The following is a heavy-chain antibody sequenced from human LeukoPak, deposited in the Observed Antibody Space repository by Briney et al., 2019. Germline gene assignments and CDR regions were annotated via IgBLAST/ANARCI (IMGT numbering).Heavy chain of an antibody. J-gene: IGHJ4*02. CDR3: ARAAYSGSYHSDY. V-gene: IGHV4-61*01. CDR1: GGSVNSGSYY. CDR2: IYYSGST. D-gene: IGHD1-26*01. Sequence: TSETLSLTCTVSGGSVNSGSYYWNWIRQPPGKGLEWIGYIYYSGSTNYNPSLKSRVTISVDTSKNQFSLKLSSVTAADTAVYYRARAAYSGSYHSDYWGQGTLVTVSS.